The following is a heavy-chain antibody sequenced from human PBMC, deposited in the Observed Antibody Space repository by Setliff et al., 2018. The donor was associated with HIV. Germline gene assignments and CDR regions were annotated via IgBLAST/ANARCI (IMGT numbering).Heavy chain of an antibody. J-gene: IGHJ4*02. CDR3: TTDNYLRSEFAY. D-gene: IGHD1-20*01. CDR1: GFTFSSYG. V-gene: IGHV3-23*01. Sequence: GGSLRLSCAASGFTFSSYGMSWVRQAPGKGLEWVSGISDGGGSTHYADSVKGRFTISRDNSKNTLYLQMNSLRAEDTAVYYCTTDNYLRSEFAYWGQGTQVTVSS. CDR2: ISDGGGST.